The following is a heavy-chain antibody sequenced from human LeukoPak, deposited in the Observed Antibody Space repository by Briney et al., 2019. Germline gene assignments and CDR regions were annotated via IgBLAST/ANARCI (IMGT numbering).Heavy chain of an antibody. CDR3: TSRDGYNGDLDY. D-gene: IGHD5-24*01. J-gene: IGHJ4*02. Sequence: PGGSLRLSCAASGFTFSGSAMHWVRQASGKGLEWVGRIRSKANSYATAYAASVKGRSTISRDDSKNTAYLQMNSLKTEDTAVYYCTSRDGYNGDLDYWGQGTLVTVSS. CDR2: IRSKANSYAT. V-gene: IGHV3-73*01. CDR1: GFTFSGSA.